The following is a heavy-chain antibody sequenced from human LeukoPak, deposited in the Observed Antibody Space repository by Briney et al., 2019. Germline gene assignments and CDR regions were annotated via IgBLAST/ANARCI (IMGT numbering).Heavy chain of an antibody. CDR1: GFTFSSYS. D-gene: IGHD3-10*01. CDR3: ARGWAMVRGVHPQVLHY. J-gene: IGHJ4*02. CDR2: ISSISSYI. Sequence: GGSLRLSCAASGFTFSSYSMNWVRQAPGKGLEWVSSISSISSYIYYADSVKGRFTISRDNAKNSLYLQMNSLRAQDTAVYYCARGWAMVRGVHPQVLHYWGQGTLVPVSS. V-gene: IGHV3-21*01.